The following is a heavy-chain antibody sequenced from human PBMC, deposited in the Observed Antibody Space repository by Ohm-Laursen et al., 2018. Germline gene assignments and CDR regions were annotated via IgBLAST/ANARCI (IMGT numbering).Heavy chain of an antibody. CDR3: AKEPTYYYDSSGYFDY. Sequence: SLRLSCTASGFTFSSYGMHWVRQAPGKGLEWVAVISYDGSNKYYADSVKGRFTISRDNSKNTLYLQMNSLRAEDTAVYYCAKEPTYYYDSSGYFDYWGQGTLVNVSS. CDR1: GFTFSSYG. J-gene: IGHJ4*02. D-gene: IGHD3-22*01. V-gene: IGHV3-30*18. CDR2: ISYDGSNK.